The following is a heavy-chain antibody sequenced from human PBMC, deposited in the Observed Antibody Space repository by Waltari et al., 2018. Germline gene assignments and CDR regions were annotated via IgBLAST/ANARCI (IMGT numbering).Heavy chain of an antibody. Sequence: QLQLQESGPGLVKPSETLSLTCTVSGGSISSSSYYWGWIRQPPGKGLEWIGSIYYSGSTYYNPSLKSRVTIAVDTSKNQFSQKLSSVTAADTAVYYCARDSTVTTLGIDIWGQGTMVTVSS. D-gene: IGHD4-17*01. J-gene: IGHJ3*02. CDR2: IYYSGST. CDR1: GGSISSSSYY. CDR3: ARDSTVTTLGIDI. V-gene: IGHV4-39*02.